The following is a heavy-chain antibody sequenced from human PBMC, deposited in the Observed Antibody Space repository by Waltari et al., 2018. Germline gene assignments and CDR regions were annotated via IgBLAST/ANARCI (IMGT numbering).Heavy chain of an antibody. V-gene: IGHV3-15*01. J-gene: IGHJ4*02. CDR3: TTHPPGPDY. CDR1: EFTFSDAW. Sequence: EVHLVESGGGLVMPGGSLRLSCAASEFTFSDAWMSWVRQAPGKGLGWVGRIRRKTDGGTTDYAAPVKGRFTISRDESKNTLYLQMNSLKTEDTAVYYCTTHPPGPDYWGQGTLVTVSS. CDR2: IRRKTDGGTT.